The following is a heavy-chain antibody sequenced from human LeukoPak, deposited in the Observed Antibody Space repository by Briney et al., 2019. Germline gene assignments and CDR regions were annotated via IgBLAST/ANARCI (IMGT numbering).Heavy chain of an antibody. D-gene: IGHD3-10*01. Sequence: GGYLRLSCAASGFTFSDYYMSWIRQAPGQGLEWVSYISSSGSTKYYADSVKGRFTISRDNAKNSLYLQMNSLRAEDTAVYYCARKGPWYYGSGSYDYWGQGTLVTVSS. J-gene: IGHJ4*02. CDR3: ARKGPWYYGSGSYDY. CDR2: ISSSGSTK. V-gene: IGHV3-11*01. CDR1: GFTFSDYY.